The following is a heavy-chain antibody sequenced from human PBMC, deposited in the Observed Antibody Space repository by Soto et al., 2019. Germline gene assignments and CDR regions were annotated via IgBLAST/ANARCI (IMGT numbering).Heavy chain of an antibody. D-gene: IGHD2-2*01. V-gene: IGHV1-3*01. J-gene: IGHJ5*02. CDR3: ARVPRYTSDIVEVPAVMFDDWFVP. CDR2: IHAGNGDT. CDR1: GYTFSSYA. Sequence: QVQLVQSGAEVKKPGASVKVSCKASGYTFSSYAVQWVRQAPGQSLEWIGWIHAGNGDTKYSQKFPGRATLTRDPSANTAYMDLSSLRSEDTAVYYCARVPRYTSDIVEVPAVMFDDWFVPWGQGTLVTVSS.